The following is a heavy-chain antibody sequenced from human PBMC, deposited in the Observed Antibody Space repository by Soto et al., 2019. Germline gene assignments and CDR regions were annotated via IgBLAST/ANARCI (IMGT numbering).Heavy chain of an antibody. CDR1: GGTFSSYA. CDR2: IIPIFGTA. V-gene: IGHV1-69*13. D-gene: IGHD6-6*01. Sequence: SVKVSCKASGGTFSSYAMSWVRQAPGQGLEWMGGIIPIFGTANYAQKFQGRVTITADESTSTAYMELSSLRSEDTAVYYCAQSWDSSSYGMDVWGQGTTVTVSS. CDR3: AQSWDSSSYGMDV. J-gene: IGHJ6*02.